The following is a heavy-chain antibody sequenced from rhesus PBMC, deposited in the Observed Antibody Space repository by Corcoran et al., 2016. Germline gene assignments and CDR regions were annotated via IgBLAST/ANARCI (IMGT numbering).Heavy chain of an antibody. D-gene: IGHD6-31*01. J-gene: IGHJ4*01. CDR3: ARRGSGWYYFDY. Sequence: QVQLQESGPGLVKPSETLSLTCAVSGGSISSSYYSWSWIRPAPGKGLEWIGYISYSGSTSYNPSLKSRVTISRDTSKNQFSLKLSSVTAADTAVYYCARRGSGWYYFDYWGQGVLVTVSS. V-gene: IGHV4-122*02. CDR1: GGSISSSYYS. CDR2: ISYSGST.